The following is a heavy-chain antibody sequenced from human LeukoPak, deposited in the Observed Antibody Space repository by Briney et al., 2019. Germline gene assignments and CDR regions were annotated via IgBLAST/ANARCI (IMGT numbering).Heavy chain of an antibody. CDR2: IRYDGSNK. CDR1: GFTFSSYG. D-gene: IGHD4-17*01. J-gene: IGHJ4*02. V-gene: IGHV3-30*02. Sequence: GGSLRLSCAASGFTFSSYGMHWVRQAPGKGLEWVAFIRYDGSNKYYADSVKGRFTISRDNAKNSLYLQMNSLRAEDTAVYYCARDRKTTVTAAYWGQGTLVTVSS. CDR3: ARDRKTTVTAAY.